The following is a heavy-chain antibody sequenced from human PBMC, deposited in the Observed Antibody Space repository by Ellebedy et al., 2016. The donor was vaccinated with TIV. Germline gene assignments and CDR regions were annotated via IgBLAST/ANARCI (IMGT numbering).Heavy chain of an antibody. Sequence: ASVKVSCKASVYTFTSNNMHWVRQPPGQGLEWMGMNIPSGGSARYARTFQGRVTMIRDTSASTVYMELSSLRSDDTAVYYCARDGHDYRFDYWGQGTLVTVSS. CDR1: VYTFTSNN. D-gene: IGHD5-12*01. V-gene: IGHV1-46*01. CDR3: ARDGHDYRFDY. J-gene: IGHJ4*02. CDR2: NIPSGGSA.